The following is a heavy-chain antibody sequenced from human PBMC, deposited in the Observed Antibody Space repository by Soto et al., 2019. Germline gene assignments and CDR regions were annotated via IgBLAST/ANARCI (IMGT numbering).Heavy chain of an antibody. V-gene: IGHV4-31*03. Sequence: QVQLQESGSGLVKPSQTLSLTCTVSDGSISSGGYYWSWIRQHPGKCLVWIGYIYYSGSTYYNPSLKSRVTISVDTSKNQCSLKLSSVTAADTAVYYCAVGALLWFGEPRSFDIWGQGTMVTVSS. CDR1: DGSISSGGYY. CDR2: IYYSGST. D-gene: IGHD3-10*01. CDR3: AVGALLWFGEPRSFDI. J-gene: IGHJ3*02.